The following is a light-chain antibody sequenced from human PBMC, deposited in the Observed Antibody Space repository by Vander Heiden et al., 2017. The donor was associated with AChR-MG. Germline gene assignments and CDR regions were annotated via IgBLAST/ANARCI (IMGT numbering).Light chain of an antibody. J-gene: IGKJ2*01. V-gene: IGKV1-39*01. Sequence: DIQMTQSPSSLSASVGDRVTITCRASQSISSYLNWYQQKPGKAPKLLIYAASSLQSGVPARFSGSGSGTDCTLTISSLQTGDFATDYCAQSYSSQQTFGEGTKLEIK. CDR1: QSISSY. CDR2: AAS. CDR3: AQSYSSQQT.